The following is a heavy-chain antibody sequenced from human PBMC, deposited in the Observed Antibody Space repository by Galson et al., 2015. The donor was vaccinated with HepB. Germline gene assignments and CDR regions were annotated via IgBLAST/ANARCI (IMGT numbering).Heavy chain of an antibody. CDR2: IGTSGDT. J-gene: IGHJ4*02. CDR1: GFTFRNYD. Sequence: SLRLSCAASGFTFRNYDMHWVRQATGKGLEWVSAIGTSGDTYYPGSVKGRFTVSRENAKNSLFLQMNSMRAGDTSIYYCTRGPDFDYWGQGTLVTVSS. CDR3: TRGPDFDY. V-gene: IGHV3-13*04.